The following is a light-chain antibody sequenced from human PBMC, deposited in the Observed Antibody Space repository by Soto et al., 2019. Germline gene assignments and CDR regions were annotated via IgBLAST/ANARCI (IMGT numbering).Light chain of an antibody. CDR2: DAS. Sequence: EIVLTQPPGTLSLSPGDRATLSCRASQSVSIYLAWYQQKPGQAPRLLIYDASNRVTGIPARFSGSGSGTDFTLTISSVEPEDFAVYYCQQRVDWLTFGGGTKVDIK. J-gene: IGKJ4*01. CDR1: QSVSIY. CDR3: QQRVDWLT. V-gene: IGKV3-11*01.